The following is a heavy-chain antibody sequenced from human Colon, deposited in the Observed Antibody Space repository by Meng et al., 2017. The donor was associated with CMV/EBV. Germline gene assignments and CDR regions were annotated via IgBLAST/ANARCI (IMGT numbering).Heavy chain of an antibody. CDR2: LSGSGGST. CDR3: AKGNYYFDY. D-gene: IGHD1-7*01. CDR1: GFTFSSYA. V-gene: IGHV3-23*01. J-gene: IGHJ4*02. Sequence: GESLKISCAASGFTFSSYAMSWVRQAPGKGLEWVSALSGSGGSTYYADSVKGRFTISRDNSKNTLYLQMNSLRAEDTAVYFCAKGNYYFDYWGQGTLVTVSS.